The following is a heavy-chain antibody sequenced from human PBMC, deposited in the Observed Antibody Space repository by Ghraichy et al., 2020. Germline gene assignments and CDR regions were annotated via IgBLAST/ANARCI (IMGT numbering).Heavy chain of an antibody. V-gene: IGHV3-74*01. CDR2: INSDGSNT. J-gene: IGHJ4*02. CDR3: ACRGGSDASGGYFLF. D-gene: IGHD3-10*01. CDR1: GFTFSSYW. Sequence: GALNISCAASGFTFSSYWMHWVRQAPGKGLVWVSHINSDGSNTNYADSVKGRFTISRDNAKNALYLQMNGLRAEDTALYYCACRGGSDASGGYFLFWGQGTLVTVSS.